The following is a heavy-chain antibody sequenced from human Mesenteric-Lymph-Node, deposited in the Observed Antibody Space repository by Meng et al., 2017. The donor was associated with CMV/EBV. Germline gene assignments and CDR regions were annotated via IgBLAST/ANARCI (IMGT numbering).Heavy chain of an antibody. CDR2: IYPGDSDT. CDR1: GYSLTSYW. Sequence: GESLKISCKGSGYSLTSYWIGWVRQMPGKGLEWMGIIYPGDSDTRYSPSFQGQVAISADKSISTAYLQWGSLKASDTAMYYYATHTLGRFDYWGQGTLVTVSS. CDR3: ATHTLGRFDY. D-gene: IGHD6-6*01. V-gene: IGHV5-51*01. J-gene: IGHJ4*02.